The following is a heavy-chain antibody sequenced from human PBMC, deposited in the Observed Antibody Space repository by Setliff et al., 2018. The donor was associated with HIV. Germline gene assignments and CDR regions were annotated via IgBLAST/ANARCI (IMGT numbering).Heavy chain of an antibody. Sequence: SETLSLTCAVSGYSISSGYYWGWIRQPPGKGLKWIGSIYHSGSTYYNPSLKSRVTISVDTSKNQFSLKLSSVTAADTAVYYCAREFDGSGTERVYWFDPWGQGTLVTSPQ. J-gene: IGHJ5*02. CDR2: IYHSGST. CDR3: AREFDGSGTERVYWFDP. CDR1: GYSISSGYY. D-gene: IGHD3-10*01. V-gene: IGHV4-38-2*02.